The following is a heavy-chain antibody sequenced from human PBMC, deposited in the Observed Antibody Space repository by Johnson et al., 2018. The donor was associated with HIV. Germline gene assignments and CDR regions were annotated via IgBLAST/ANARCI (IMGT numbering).Heavy chain of an antibody. CDR3: AKDRSRLHDAFDI. V-gene: IGHV3-9*01. CDR1: GFTFSDYY. J-gene: IGHJ3*02. Sequence: VQLVESGGGLVQPGGSLRLSCAASGFTFSDYYMNWVRQAPGKGLEWVSGISWNSGSIDYADSVKGRFTISRDNAKNSLYLQMNSLRAEDTAVYYCAKDRSRLHDAFDIWGQGTMVTVSS. D-gene: IGHD5-24*01. CDR2: ISWNSGSI.